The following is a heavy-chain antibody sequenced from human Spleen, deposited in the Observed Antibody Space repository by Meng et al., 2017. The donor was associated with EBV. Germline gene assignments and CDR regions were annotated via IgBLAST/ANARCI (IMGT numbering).Heavy chain of an antibody. V-gene: IGHV3-21*01. CDR3: ARDGQGLLRGIDY. D-gene: IGHD2-15*01. CDR2: ISFSSNYI. J-gene: IGHJ4*02. CDR1: GVTFSTHS. Sequence: EVQLVESGXXXXXPXXSXXLSCAASGVTFSTHSMKWVRQAPGKGLEWVSFISFSSNYIYYADSVKGRFTISRDNAKNSLSLQMNSLRAEDTAVYYCARDGQGLLRGIDYWGQGTLVTVSS.